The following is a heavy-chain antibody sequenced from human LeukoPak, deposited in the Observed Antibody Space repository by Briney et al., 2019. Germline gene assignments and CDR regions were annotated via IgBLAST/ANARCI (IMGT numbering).Heavy chain of an antibody. V-gene: IGHV3-23*01. CDR2: ISGSGGST. CDR3: AEGLRFLEWLFRFDP. CDR1: GFTFSSYA. J-gene: IGHJ5*02. Sequence: QSGGSLRLSCAASGFTFSSYAMSWVRQAPGKGLEWVSAISGSGGSTYCADSVKGRFTISRDNSKNTLYLQMNSLRAEDTAVYYCAEGLRFLEWLFRFDPWGQGTLVAVSS. D-gene: IGHD3-3*01.